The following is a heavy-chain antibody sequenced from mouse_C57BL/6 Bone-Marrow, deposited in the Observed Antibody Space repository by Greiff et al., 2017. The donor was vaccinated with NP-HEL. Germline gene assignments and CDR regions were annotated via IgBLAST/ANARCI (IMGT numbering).Heavy chain of an antibody. J-gene: IGHJ1*03. D-gene: IGHD2-2*01. V-gene: IGHV1-15*01. CDR1: GYTFTDYE. CDR2: IDPETGGT. Sequence: QVQLKQSGAELVRPGASVTLSCKASGYTFTDYEMHWVKQTPVHGLEWIGAIDPETGGTAYNQKFKGKAILTADKSSSTAYMELRSLTSEDSAVYYGTRFFYGYYWYFDVWGTGTTVTVSS. CDR3: TRFFYGYYWYFDV.